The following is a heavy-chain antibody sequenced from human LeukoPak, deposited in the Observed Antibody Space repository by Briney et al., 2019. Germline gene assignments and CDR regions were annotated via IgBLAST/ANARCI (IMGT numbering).Heavy chain of an antibody. CDR3: ARDDCSSTSCYDDY. Sequence: ASVKVSCKASGYTFTSYGISWVRQAPGQGLEWIGWISAYNGNTNYAQKLQGRVTMTTDTSTSTAYMELRSLRSDDTAVYYCARDDCSSTSCYDDYWGQGTLVTVSS. V-gene: IGHV1-18*01. CDR2: ISAYNGNT. J-gene: IGHJ4*02. CDR1: GYTFTSYG. D-gene: IGHD2-2*01.